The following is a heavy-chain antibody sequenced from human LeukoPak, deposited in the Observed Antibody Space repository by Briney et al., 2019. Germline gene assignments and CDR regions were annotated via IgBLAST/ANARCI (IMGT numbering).Heavy chain of an antibody. D-gene: IGHD6-13*01. CDR3: ARQIQSAGTAGFDF. Sequence: SETLSLTCTVSGGFISSYYWTWMRQPAGKGLEWIGRIYSTGPTNYNPSLKSRVTMSVDTSKNQFSLRLTSVTAADTAVYYCARQIQSAGTAGFDFWGQGALVTVSS. V-gene: IGHV4-4*07. CDR2: IYSTGPT. CDR1: GGFISSYY. J-gene: IGHJ4*02.